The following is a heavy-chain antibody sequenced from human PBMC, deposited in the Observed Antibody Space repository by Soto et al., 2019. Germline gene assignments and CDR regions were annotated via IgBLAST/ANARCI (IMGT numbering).Heavy chain of an antibody. J-gene: IGHJ4*02. CDR3: VKTYYGFWSGYSQNKYFDY. D-gene: IGHD3-3*01. CDR1: GGSISSSNW. Sequence: SDTLSLTCAVSGGSISSSNWWSWVRQPPGKGLEWIGEIYHSGSTNYNPSLKSRVTISVDKSKNQFSLKLSSVTAADTAVYYCVKTYYGFWSGYSQNKYFDYWGQGTLVTVSS. V-gene: IGHV4-4*02. CDR2: IYHSGST.